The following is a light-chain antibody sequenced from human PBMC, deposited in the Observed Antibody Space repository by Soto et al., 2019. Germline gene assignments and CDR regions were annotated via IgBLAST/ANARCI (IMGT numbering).Light chain of an antibody. CDR3: QQYNNWPGT. Sequence: EIVMTQSPATPSVSPGEIATLSCRASQSVSSNLAWYQQKPGQAPRLLIYGASTRATGIPARFSGSGSGTEFTLTISSLQSEDFAVYYCQQYNNWPGTFGQGTKVDIK. CDR2: GAS. V-gene: IGKV3-15*01. CDR1: QSVSSN. J-gene: IGKJ1*01.